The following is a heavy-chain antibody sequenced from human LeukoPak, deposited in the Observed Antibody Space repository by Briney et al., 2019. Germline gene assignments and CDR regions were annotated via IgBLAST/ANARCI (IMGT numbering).Heavy chain of an antibody. J-gene: IGHJ6*03. CDR3: ARSAAAGTLGYYYYYMDV. Sequence: SETLSLTCTVSGGSISSGSYYWNWIRQPAGKGLEWIGRIYSRGSTNYNPSLKSRVTISVDTSKNQFSLKLSSVTAADTAVYYCARSAAAGTLGYYYYYMDVWGKGTTVIISS. CDR1: GGSISSGSYY. CDR2: IYSRGST. D-gene: IGHD6-13*01. V-gene: IGHV4-61*02.